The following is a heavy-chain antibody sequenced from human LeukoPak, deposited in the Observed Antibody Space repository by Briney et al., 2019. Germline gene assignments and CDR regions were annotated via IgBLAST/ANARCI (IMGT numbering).Heavy chain of an antibody. CDR3: ARGTSYDILTGYISHTHYYYYGMDV. V-gene: IGHV1-69*13. CDR1: GGTFSSYA. D-gene: IGHD3-9*01. J-gene: IGHJ6*02. CDR2: IIPIFGTA. Sequence: SVKVSCKASGGTFSSYAISWVRQAPGQGLEWMGGIIPIFGTANYAQKFQGRVTITADESTSTAYMELSSLRSEDTAVYYCARGTSYDILTGYISHTHYYYYGMDVWGQGTTVTVSS.